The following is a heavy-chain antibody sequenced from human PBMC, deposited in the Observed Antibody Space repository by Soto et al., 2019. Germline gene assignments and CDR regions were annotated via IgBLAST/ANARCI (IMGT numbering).Heavy chain of an antibody. CDR1: GYTFTSYG. CDR2: ISAYNGNT. J-gene: IGHJ3*02. D-gene: IGHD6-19*01. V-gene: IGHV1-18*01. CDR3: AKSPSISVAHDPFDI. Sequence: ASVKVSCKASGYTFTSYGVSWVRQAPGQGFEWMGWISAYNGNTNCAQKFQDRVTMTTDTSTSTAYMELRSLRSDDTAVYYCAKSPSISVAHDPFDIWGQGTMVTVSS.